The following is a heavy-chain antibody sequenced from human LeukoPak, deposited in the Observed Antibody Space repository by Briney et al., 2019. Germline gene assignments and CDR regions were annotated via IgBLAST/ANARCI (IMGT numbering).Heavy chain of an antibody. Sequence: ASVKVSCKASEYTFTGYYMHWVRQAPGQGLEWMGWISAYNGNTNYAQKLQGRVTMTTDTSTSTAYMELRSLRSDDTAVYYCARGSEPRRSESPYYGDYGVYWGQGTLVTVSS. D-gene: IGHD4-17*01. V-gene: IGHV1-18*01. CDR3: ARGSEPRRSESPYYGDYGVY. CDR1: EYTFTGYY. CDR2: ISAYNGNT. J-gene: IGHJ4*02.